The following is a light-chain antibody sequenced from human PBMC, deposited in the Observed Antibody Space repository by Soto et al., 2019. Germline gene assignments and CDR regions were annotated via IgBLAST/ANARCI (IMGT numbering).Light chain of an antibody. CDR3: QHYGSSQCT. CDR2: GVS. Sequence: EIVLTQSPGTLSLSPGERATLSCRASQSVSHNYIAWYQQRPGQAPRLLLYGVSTRAPGVPDRFSGSGSGTDFTLTIFTLEPEDFAVYFCQHYGSSQCTFGPGTKVDIK. CDR1: QSVSHNY. V-gene: IGKV3-20*01. J-gene: IGKJ3*01.